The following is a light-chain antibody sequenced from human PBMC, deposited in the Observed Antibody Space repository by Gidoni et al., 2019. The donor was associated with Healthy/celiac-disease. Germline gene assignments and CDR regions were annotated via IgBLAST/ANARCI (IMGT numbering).Light chain of an antibody. J-gene: IGKJ4*01. Sequence: EIVMTQSTATLSVSPGERATLSCRASQSVSSNLAWYQRKPGQAPRLLIYGASTRATGIPARFSGSGSGTEFTLTISSLQSEDFAVYYCQQYNNWPPLTFXGXTKVEIK. CDR3: QQYNNWPPLT. CDR1: QSVSSN. CDR2: GAS. V-gene: IGKV3-15*01.